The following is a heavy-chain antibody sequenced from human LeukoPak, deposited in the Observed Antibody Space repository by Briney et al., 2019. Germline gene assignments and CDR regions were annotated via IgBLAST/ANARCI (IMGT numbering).Heavy chain of an antibody. Sequence: PGGSLRLSCAASGFTVSSKYMSWFRQAPGKGLDWVSTIFPGGATYHTGSVQGRFSISRDDSQNTLYLQMTSLRAEDTAVYYCARGGVMGAYVDYWGQGTLVTVSS. V-gene: IGHV3-53*01. J-gene: IGHJ4*02. D-gene: IGHD4/OR15-4a*01. CDR3: ARGGVMGAYVDY. CDR1: GFTVSSKY. CDR2: IFPGGAT.